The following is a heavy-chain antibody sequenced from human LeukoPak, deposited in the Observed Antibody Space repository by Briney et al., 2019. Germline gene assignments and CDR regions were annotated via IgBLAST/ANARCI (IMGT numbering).Heavy chain of an antibody. Sequence: QPGRSLRLSCEASGFSFDDFDMHWVRHAPGKGLEWVSRIGWNGRSIHYADSVKGRFTISRDNAKNSLYLQMNSLRAEDPALYYCAKDSDYFGSGSYYNFWDVWGQGTTVIVSS. CDR1: GFSFDDFD. J-gene: IGHJ6*02. V-gene: IGHV3-9*01. CDR2: IGWNGRSI. D-gene: IGHD3-10*01. CDR3: AKDSDYFGSGSYYNFWDV.